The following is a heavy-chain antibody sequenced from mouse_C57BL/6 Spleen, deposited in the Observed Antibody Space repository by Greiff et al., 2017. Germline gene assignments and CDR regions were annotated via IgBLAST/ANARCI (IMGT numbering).Heavy chain of an antibody. CDR1: GYTFTEYT. J-gene: IGHJ2*01. V-gene: IGHV1-62-2*01. CDR2: FYPGSGSI. CDR3: ARHEEGYYYGSSYIYFDY. D-gene: IGHD1-1*01. Sequence: QVQLQQSGAELVKPGASVKLSCKASGYTFTEYTIHWVKQRSGQGLEWIGWFYPGSGSIKYNEKFKDKATLTADKSSSTVYMELSRLTSEDSAVYFGARHEEGYYYGSSYIYFDYWGQGTTLTVSS.